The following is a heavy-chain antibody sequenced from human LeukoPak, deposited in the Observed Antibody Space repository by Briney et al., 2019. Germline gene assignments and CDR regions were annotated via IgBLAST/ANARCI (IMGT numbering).Heavy chain of an antibody. V-gene: IGHV3-21*01. Sequence: GGSLRLSCAASGFTFSGYSMNWVRQAPGKGLEWVSSISSSSSYIYYADSVKGRFTISRDNAKNSLYLQMNSLRAEDTAVYYCARKDGIVGAPDAFDIWGQGTMVTVSS. CDR2: ISSSSSYI. CDR3: ARKDGIVGAPDAFDI. D-gene: IGHD1-26*01. J-gene: IGHJ3*02. CDR1: GFTFSGYS.